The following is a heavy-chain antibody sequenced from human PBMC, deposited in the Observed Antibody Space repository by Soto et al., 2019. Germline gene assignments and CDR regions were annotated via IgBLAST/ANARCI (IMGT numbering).Heavy chain of an antibody. CDR1: GFTFSSYG. J-gene: IGHJ4*02. CDR3: AKDDYGLSY. Sequence: QVQLVESGGGVVQPGRSLRLSCVASGFTFSSYGMHWVRQAPGKGLEWVAVISDDENKKYYADSVKGRFTISRDNSKNTLYLQMNSLRAEDTAVYYCAKDDYGLSYWGQGTLVTVSS. CDR2: ISDDENKK. D-gene: IGHD4-17*01. V-gene: IGHV3-30*18.